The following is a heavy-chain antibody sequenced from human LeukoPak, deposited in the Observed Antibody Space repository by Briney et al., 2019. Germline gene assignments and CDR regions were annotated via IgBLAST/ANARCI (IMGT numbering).Heavy chain of an antibody. CDR3: ARLRFLEWLASAGAFDI. J-gene: IGHJ3*02. D-gene: IGHD3-3*01. Sequence: GASVKVSCKASGGTFSSYAISWVRQAPGQGLEWMGGIIPIFGTANYAQKFQGRVTITADESTSTAYMELSSLRSEDTAVYYCARLRFLEWLASAGAFDIWGQGTMVTVSS. CDR1: GGTFSSYA. V-gene: IGHV1-69*13. CDR2: IIPIFGTA.